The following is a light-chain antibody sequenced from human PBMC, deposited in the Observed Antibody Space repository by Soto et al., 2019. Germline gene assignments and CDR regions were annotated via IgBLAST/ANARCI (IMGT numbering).Light chain of an antibody. CDR1: SSNIGEKY. CDR3: DTWDLSLSAVV. Sequence: QSVLTQPPSVSAAPGQTVTISCSGSSSNIGEKYVSWHQQHPGTDPKLLIHENDKRCSEIPDRFSGSKSGTSATLGITGLQTGDEADYYCDTWDLSLSAVVFGGGTQLTVL. J-gene: IGLJ3*02. CDR2: END. V-gene: IGLV1-51*02.